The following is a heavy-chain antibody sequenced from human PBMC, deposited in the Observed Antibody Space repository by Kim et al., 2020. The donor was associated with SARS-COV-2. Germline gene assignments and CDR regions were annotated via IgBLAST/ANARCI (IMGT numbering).Heavy chain of an antibody. V-gene: IGHV4-39*01. D-gene: IGHD6-6*01. CDR1: GGSISSSSYY. Sequence: SETLSLTCTVSGGSISSSSYYWGWIRQPPGKGLEWIGSIYYSGSTYYNPSLKSRVTISXXTSKXXFSLXXSSVXAADTAVYYCARHTXFRVXXIAAXPDXXXDYXXXGTXXTVS. CDR2: IYYSGST. J-gene: IGHJ4*02. CDR3: ARHTXFRVXXIAAXPDXXXDY.